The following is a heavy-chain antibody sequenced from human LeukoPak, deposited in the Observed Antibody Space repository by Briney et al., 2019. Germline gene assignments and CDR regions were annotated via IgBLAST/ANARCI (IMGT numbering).Heavy chain of an antibody. Sequence: GGSLRLSCAASGFTFDDYAMHWVRQAPGKGLEWVSGISWNSGSIGYADSVKGRFTISRDNAKNSLYLQMNSLRAEDMALYYCAKSSSGYYGSGSYPFFFDYWGQGTLVTVSS. V-gene: IGHV3-9*03. D-gene: IGHD3-10*01. J-gene: IGHJ4*02. CDR3: AKSSSGYYGSGSYPFFFDY. CDR2: ISWNSGSI. CDR1: GFTFDDYA.